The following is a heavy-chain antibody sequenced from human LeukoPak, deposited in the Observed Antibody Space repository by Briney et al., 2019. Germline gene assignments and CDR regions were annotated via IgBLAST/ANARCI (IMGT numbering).Heavy chain of an antibody. V-gene: IGHV1-18*04. D-gene: IGHD5-24*01. Sequence: ASVKVSCKASGYTFTGYYMHWVRQAPGQGLEWMGWISAYNGNTNYAQKLQGRVTMTTDTSTSTAYMELRSLRSDDTAVYYCARVTDGYNYYFDYWGQGTLVTVSS. CDR1: GYTFTGYY. J-gene: IGHJ4*02. CDR3: ARVTDGYNYYFDY. CDR2: ISAYNGNT.